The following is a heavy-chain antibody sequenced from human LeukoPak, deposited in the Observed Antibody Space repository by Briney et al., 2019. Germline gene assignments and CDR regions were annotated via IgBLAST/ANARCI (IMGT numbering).Heavy chain of an antibody. V-gene: IGHV3-30*02. CDR1: GFTFSSYS. Sequence: GGSLRLSCAASGFTFSSYSMNWVRQAPGKGLEWVAFIRSDGSNKYSADSVKGRFTISRDKSKNTLYLQMNSLRGDDTAVYYCAGGCSGGGCYSSYFDYWGQGTLVTVSS. CDR2: IRSDGSNK. J-gene: IGHJ4*02. D-gene: IGHD2-15*01. CDR3: AGGCSGGGCYSSYFDY.